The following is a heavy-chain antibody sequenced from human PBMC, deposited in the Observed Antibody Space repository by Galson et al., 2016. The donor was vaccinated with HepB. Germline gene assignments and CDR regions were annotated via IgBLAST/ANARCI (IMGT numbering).Heavy chain of an antibody. J-gene: IGHJ3*01. V-gene: IGHV5-51*03. CDR2: IYAGDSDT. CDR3: ASPRSMIRVDGFDF. Sequence: QSGADVKKAGESLKISCKDSGYSFSSHWIGWVRQMPGKGLEWMGMIYAGDSDTRYSPSFQGQVNISADMSIKTAYLQWNSLKASDTAIYYCASPRSMIRVDGFDFWGQGTMVTVSS. D-gene: IGHD3-22*01. CDR1: GYSFSSHW.